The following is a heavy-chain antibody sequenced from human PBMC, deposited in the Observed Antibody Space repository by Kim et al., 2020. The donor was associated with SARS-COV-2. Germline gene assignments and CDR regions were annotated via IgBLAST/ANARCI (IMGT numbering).Heavy chain of an antibody. J-gene: IGHJ5*02. CDR3: AKGGQQLDHKHWFDP. V-gene: IGHV3-23*01. D-gene: IGHD6-13*01. Sequence: DSVEGRLNNSKDNTKNKLYLQMNSLRAEDTAVYYCAKGGQQLDHKHWFDPWGQGTLVTVSS.